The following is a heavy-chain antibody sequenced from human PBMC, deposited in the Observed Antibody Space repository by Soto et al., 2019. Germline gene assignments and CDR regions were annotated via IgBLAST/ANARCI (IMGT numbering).Heavy chain of an antibody. CDR1: GGSITSITNHY. D-gene: IGHD3-16*02. Sequence: QVRLQESGPGLVKPSETLSLTCTVSGGSITSITNHYCSWIRQPPGKGLEWIGYISYSGHTSYNPSLKCRVILSVDTSKNQVSLNLASVTAADTAVYYCATQGFGSLHGLVDVWGQGTTVTVSS. J-gene: IGHJ6*02. CDR3: ATQGFGSLHGLVDV. V-gene: IGHV4-59*08. CDR2: ISYSGHT.